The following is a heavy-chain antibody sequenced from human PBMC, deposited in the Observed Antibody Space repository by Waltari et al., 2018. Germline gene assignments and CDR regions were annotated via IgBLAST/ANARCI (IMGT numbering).Heavy chain of an antibody. CDR3: ARDPGSALQGYYGMDV. V-gene: IGHV3-48*01. D-gene: IGHD4-4*01. CDR1: GFTLGSYS. CDR2: ISTSSNTI. J-gene: IGHJ6*02. Sequence: EVQLVESGGGLVQPGGSQRPSCAASGFTLGSYSMHWVRQAPGKGLEWVSYISTSSNTIYYADSVKGRFTISRDNAKNSLYLQMKSLRVEDTAVYYCARDPGSALQGYYGMDVWGQGTTVTVSS.